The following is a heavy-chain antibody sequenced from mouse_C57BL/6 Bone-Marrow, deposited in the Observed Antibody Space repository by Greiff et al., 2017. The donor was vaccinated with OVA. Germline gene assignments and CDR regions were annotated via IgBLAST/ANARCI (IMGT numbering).Heavy chain of an antibody. CDR1: GYTFTSYW. CDR2: INPSSGYT. Sequence: VQLQQSGAELAKPGASVKLSCKASGYTFTSYWMHWVKQRPGQGLEWIGYINPSSGYTKYNQKFKDQATLTADKSSSTAYMQLSSLTYEDSAVYDCAREYYGSSCDDWGQGTTLTVAS. D-gene: IGHD1-1*01. J-gene: IGHJ2*01. CDR3: AREYYGSSCDD. V-gene: IGHV1-7*01.